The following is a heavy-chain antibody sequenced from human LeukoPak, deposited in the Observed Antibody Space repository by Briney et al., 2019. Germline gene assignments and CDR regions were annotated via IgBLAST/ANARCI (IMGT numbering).Heavy chain of an antibody. CDR1: GFNFSSYA. CDR3: VKDCRHWFGACMDV. V-gene: IGHV3-64D*06. D-gene: IGHD3-10*01. Sequence: PGGSLIVFCSASGFNFSSYAMHWVRQAPGKELEYVSAITSAGRNTYYADPVKGRFTISKDNSKTALYLQVSSLRTEDTAVYYCVKDCRHWFGACMDVWGKGTTVTVSS. CDR2: ITSAGRNT. J-gene: IGHJ6*04.